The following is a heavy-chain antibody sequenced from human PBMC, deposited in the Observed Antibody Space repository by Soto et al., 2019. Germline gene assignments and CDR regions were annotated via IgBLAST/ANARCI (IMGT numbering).Heavy chain of an antibody. D-gene: IGHD3-10*01. V-gene: IGHV3-23*01. CDR1: GFTFSSYA. Sequence: GGSLRLSCAASGFTFSSYAMSWVRQAPGKGLEWVSAISGSGGSTYYADSVKGRFTISRDNSKNSLYLQMNSLRAEDTAVYYCAAWTNKYYYGSGSPGYWGQGTLVTVSS. CDR3: AAWTNKYYYGSGSPGY. J-gene: IGHJ4*02. CDR2: ISGSGGST.